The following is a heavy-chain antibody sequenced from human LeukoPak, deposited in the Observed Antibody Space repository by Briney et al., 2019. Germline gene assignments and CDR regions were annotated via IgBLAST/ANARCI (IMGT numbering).Heavy chain of an antibody. Sequence: SETLSLTCTVSGGSISSYCCSWIRQPPGKGLEWIGRIYTSRSTNNNPSLNSRVTMSVDRPKNQFSLQLSSVTAADTAVYYCARVYCSGGSCYGFDYWGEGTLVSVSS. CDR1: GGSISSYC. CDR2: IYTSRST. CDR3: ARVYCSGGSCYGFDY. V-gene: IGHV4-4*07. D-gene: IGHD2-15*01. J-gene: IGHJ4*02.